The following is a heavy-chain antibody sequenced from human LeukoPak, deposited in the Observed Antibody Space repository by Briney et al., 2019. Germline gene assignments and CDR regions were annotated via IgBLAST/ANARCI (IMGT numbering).Heavy chain of an antibody. J-gene: IGHJ5*02. CDR2: IYYSGST. V-gene: IGHV4-39*01. CDR3: ARLGLSFWFDP. CDR1: GGSISSSSYY. Sequence: SETLSLTCTVSGGSISSSSYYWGWIRQPPGKGLEWIGSIYYSGSTYYNPSLKSRVTISVDTSKNQFSLKLSSVTAADTAVYYCARLGLSFWFDPWGQGTLATVSS.